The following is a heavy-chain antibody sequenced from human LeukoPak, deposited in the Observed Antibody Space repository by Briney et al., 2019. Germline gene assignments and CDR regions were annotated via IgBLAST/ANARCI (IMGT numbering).Heavy chain of an antibody. J-gene: IGHJ4*02. CDR1: GFTFSSYS. CDR2: ISGSGGST. Sequence: GGSLRLSCAASGFTFSSYSMNWVRQAPGKGLEWVSAISGSGGSTYYADSVKGRFTISRDNSKNTLYLQMNSLRAEDTAVYYCAKPFRSKVGATYWGQGTLVTVSS. V-gene: IGHV3-23*01. D-gene: IGHD1-26*01. CDR3: AKPFRSKVGATY.